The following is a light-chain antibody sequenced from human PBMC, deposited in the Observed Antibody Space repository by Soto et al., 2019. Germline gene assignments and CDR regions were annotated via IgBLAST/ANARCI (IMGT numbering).Light chain of an antibody. J-gene: IGKJ1*01. CDR1: QSISSW. CDR2: DAS. CDR3: QQYNSYSLT. V-gene: IGKV1-5*01. Sequence: DIQMTQSPSSASASVGDRVTITCRASQSISSWIAWYQQKPGKAPELLIYDASSLQSGVPSRFSGSGSGTEFTLTISSLQPDDFATYYCQQYNSYSLTFGQGTKVDIK.